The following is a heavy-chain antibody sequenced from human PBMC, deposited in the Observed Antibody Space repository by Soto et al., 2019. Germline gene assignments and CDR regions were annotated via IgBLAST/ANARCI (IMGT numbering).Heavy chain of an antibody. V-gene: IGHV4-59*08. D-gene: IGHD5-12*01. J-gene: IGHJ4*02. Sequence: SETLSLTCTVSGGSISSYYWSWIRQPPGKGLEWIGYIYYSGSTNYNPSLKSRVTISVDTSKNQFSLKLSSVTAADTAVYYCARNVDIVATTSNYFDYWGQGTLVTVSS. CDR1: GGSISSYY. CDR3: ARNVDIVATTSNYFDY. CDR2: IYYSGST.